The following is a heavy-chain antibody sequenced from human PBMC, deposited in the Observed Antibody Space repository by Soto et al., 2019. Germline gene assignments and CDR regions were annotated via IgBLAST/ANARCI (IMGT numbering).Heavy chain of an antibody. J-gene: IGHJ6*02. CDR3: AREYSSGLYGMDV. Sequence: GGSLRLSCAASGFTVSSNYMSWVRQAPGKGLEWFSVIYSGGSTYYADSVKGRFTISRDNSKNTLYLQMNSLRAEDTAVYYCAREYSSGLYGMDVWGQGTTVTVSS. CDR1: GFTVSSNY. D-gene: IGHD6-19*01. CDR2: IYSGGST. V-gene: IGHV3-66*01.